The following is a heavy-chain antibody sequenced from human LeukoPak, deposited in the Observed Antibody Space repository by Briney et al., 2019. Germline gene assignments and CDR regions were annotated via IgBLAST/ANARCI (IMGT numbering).Heavy chain of an antibody. Sequence: KSSDTLSLTCTVSGGSISSYYWSWIRQPPGKELEWIGYIHYSGSTNYNPSLKSRVTMSVDTSKNQFSLKLTSVTATDTAVYYCARGGSSSSWPFYYWGQGTLVTVSS. CDR2: IHYSGST. D-gene: IGHD6-13*01. V-gene: IGHV4-59*01. CDR3: ARGGSSSSWPFYY. J-gene: IGHJ4*02. CDR1: GGSISSYY.